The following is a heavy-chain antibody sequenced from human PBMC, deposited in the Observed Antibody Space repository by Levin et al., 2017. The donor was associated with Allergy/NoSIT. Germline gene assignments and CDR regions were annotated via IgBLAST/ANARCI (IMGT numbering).Heavy chain of an antibody. CDR3: ARAARSIYYYYYYMDV. D-gene: IGHD6-6*01. Sequence: SETLSLTCAVSGGSISSGGYSWSWIRQPPGKGLEWIGYIYHSGSTYYNPSLKSRVTISVDRSKNQFSLKLSSVTAADTAVYYCARAARSIYYYYYYMDVWGKGTTVTVSS. J-gene: IGHJ6*03. CDR2: IYHSGST. CDR1: GGSISSGGYS. V-gene: IGHV4-30-2*01.